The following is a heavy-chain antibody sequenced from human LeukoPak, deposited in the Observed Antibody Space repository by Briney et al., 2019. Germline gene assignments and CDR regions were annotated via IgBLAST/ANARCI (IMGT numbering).Heavy chain of an antibody. J-gene: IGHJ4*02. Sequence: PSETASLTCTVSGGSISSSSYYWGWIRQPPGKGLEWIGSIYYSGSTYHTPSLKSRVTISVATSKNQFSLKLSSVTAADTAVYYCAWIFTCCGGDCPPARFDYWGQGTLVTVSS. CDR1: GGSISSSSYY. D-gene: IGHD2-21*01. V-gene: IGHV4-39*05. CDR2: IYYSGST. CDR3: AWIFTCCGGDCPPARFDY.